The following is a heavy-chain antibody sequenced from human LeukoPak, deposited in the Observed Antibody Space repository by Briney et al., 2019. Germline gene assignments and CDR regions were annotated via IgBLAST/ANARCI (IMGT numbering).Heavy chain of an antibody. J-gene: IGHJ4*02. Sequence: SETLSLTCTVSGGSISSYYWSWIRQPPGKGLEWIGYIYYSGTTNYNPSLKSRVTISVDTSKNQFSLKLSSVTAADTAVYFCATSTVGYSSSWLVYWGQGTLVTVSS. CDR3: ATSTVGYSSSWLVY. V-gene: IGHV4-59*01. CDR2: IYYSGTT. D-gene: IGHD6-6*01. CDR1: GGSISSYY.